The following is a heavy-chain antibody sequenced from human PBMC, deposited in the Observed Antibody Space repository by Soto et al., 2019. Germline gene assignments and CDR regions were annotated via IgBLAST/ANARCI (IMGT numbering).Heavy chain of an antibody. CDR1: GYSISSGYY. V-gene: IGHV4-38-2*01. Sequence: ETLSLTCAVSGYSISSGYYWGWIRQPPGKGLEWIGSIYHSGSTYYNPSLKSRVTISVDTSKNQFSLKLSSVTAADTAVYYCAKTTYYYDSSGYIVWGQGTLVTVSS. CDR3: AKTTYYYDSSGYIV. J-gene: IGHJ4*02. D-gene: IGHD3-22*01. CDR2: IYHSGST.